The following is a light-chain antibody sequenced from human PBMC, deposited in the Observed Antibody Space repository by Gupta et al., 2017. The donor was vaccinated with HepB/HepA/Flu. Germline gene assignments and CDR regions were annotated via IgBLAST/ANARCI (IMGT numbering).Light chain of an antibody. CDR3: MQHIHWPHT. V-gene: IGKV2-30*02. Sequence: DVVMTQSPLSLPVTLGQPASISCRSNQSLAHSDGSTYLNWFQQRPGQSPRRLIYHVSNRDSGVPDRLSGSGSGTDFTLKISRVEAEDAGVYYCMQHIHWPHTFGQGTKLEMK. CDR1: QSLAHSDGSTY. J-gene: IGKJ2*01. CDR2: HVS.